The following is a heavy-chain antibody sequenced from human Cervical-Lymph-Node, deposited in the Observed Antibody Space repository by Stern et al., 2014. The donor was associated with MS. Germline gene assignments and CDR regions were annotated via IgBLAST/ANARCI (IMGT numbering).Heavy chain of an antibody. CDR2: IIPIFGTA. V-gene: IGHV1-69*01. Sequence: VQLEESGAEVKKPGSSVKVSCKASGGTFSSYAISWVRQAPGQGLEWMGGIIPIFGTANYAQKFQGRVTITADESTSTAYMELSSLRSEDTAVYYCARDYYDSSGYYYHTFDYWGQGTLVTVSS. CDR3: ARDYYDSSGYYYHTFDY. CDR1: GGTFSSYA. J-gene: IGHJ4*02. D-gene: IGHD3-22*01.